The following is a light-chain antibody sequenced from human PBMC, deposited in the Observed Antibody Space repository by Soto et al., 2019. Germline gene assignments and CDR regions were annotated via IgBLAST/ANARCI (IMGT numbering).Light chain of an antibody. CDR3: STFAGANRV. J-gene: IGLJ1*01. Sequence: QSALTQPPSASGSPGQSVTISCTGTSSDVGANNYVSWYQQHPGKAPKLTIYEVTKRPSGVPDRFSGSKSGNTASLTVSGLQPEDGAEYSCSTFAGANRVFGTGTKLTVL. CDR2: EVT. V-gene: IGLV2-8*01. CDR1: SSDVGANNY.